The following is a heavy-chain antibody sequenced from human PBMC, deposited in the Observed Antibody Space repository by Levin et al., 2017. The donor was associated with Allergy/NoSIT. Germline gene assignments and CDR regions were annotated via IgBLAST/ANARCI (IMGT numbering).Heavy chain of an antibody. D-gene: IGHD2-2*01. Sequence: GGSLRLSCAASGFTFSSYWMHWVRQGPGKGLVWVSRINTDGTRTDYADSVKGRFTISRDNTKKTLYLQMNGLRAEDTAVYYCARAVPIDQAYDIWGQGTMVTVSS. J-gene: IGHJ3*02. V-gene: IGHV3-74*01. CDR2: INTDGTRT. CDR1: GFTFSSYW. CDR3: ARAVPIDQAYDI.